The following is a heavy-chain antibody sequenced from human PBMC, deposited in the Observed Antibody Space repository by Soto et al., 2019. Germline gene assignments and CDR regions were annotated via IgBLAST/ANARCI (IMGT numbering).Heavy chain of an antibody. Sequence: PSETLSLTCTVSGVSMIGYSWSWIRRPPGKGLEWIGYVYYSGSTTYNPSLKNRVTMSIDTSENQFSLNLSSVTAADTAVYYCVRTMRLVASTRPYNYFGLDVWGQGTPVTVSS. D-gene: IGHD1-1*01. V-gene: IGHV4-59*12. CDR3: VRTMRLVASTRPYNYFGLDV. CDR1: GVSMIGYS. CDR2: VYYSGST. J-gene: IGHJ6*02.